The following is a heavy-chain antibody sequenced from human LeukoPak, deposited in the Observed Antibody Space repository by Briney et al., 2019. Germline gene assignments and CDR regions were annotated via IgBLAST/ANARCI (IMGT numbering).Heavy chain of an antibody. CDR3: ARVAFGAYYYYMDV. Sequence: GGSLRLSCAASGFTFSDYYMSWIRQAPAKGLEWVSYISSSCSTIYYADSLKGRFTISSDNPKNSLYRQMNSLRAEDTAGYYCARVAFGAYYYYMDVWGKGKTVTISS. V-gene: IGHV3-11*01. CDR2: ISSSCSTI. CDR1: GFTFSDYY. J-gene: IGHJ6*03. D-gene: IGHD3-16*01.